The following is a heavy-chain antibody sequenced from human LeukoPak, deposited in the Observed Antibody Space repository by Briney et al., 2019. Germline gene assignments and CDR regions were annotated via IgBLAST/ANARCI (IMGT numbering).Heavy chain of an antibody. CDR1: GFTFSSYW. J-gene: IGHJ6*03. D-gene: IGHD2-2*01. Sequence: PGGSLRLSCAASGFTFSSYWMCWVRQAPGKGLEWVANIKEDGSEKYYVDSVWGRFTIARDNAKNSQFLQMNSLRVEDTAVYYCAKLPPGSSRYYMDVWGKGTTVTVSS. V-gene: IGHV3-7*01. CDR2: IKEDGSEK. CDR3: AKLPPGSSRYYMDV.